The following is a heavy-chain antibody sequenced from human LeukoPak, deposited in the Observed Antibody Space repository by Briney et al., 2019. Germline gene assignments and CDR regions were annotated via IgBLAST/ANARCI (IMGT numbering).Heavy chain of an antibody. CDR1: GFTFSSYW. V-gene: IGHV3-74*01. J-gene: IGHJ6*03. CDR3: AREGEYDWKGTTYYMDV. D-gene: IGHD1-1*01. Sequence: GGSLRLSCAASGFTFSSYWMHWVRQAPGKGLVWVSRINSDGSSTSYADSVKGRFTISRDNAKNTLYLQMNSLRAEDTAVYYCAREGEYDWKGTTYYMDVWGKGTAVTVS. CDR2: INSDGSST.